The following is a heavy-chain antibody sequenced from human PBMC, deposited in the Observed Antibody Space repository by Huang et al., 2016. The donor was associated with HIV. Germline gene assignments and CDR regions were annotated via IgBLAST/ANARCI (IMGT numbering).Heavy chain of an antibody. D-gene: IGHD3-22*01. J-gene: IGHJ4*02. CDR3: TTHLDYYDSSGYYFGNY. CDR2: SKSKTDGGTT. Sequence: EVQLVESGGGLFKPGGSLRLSCAASGVTLSKCWVRWVRQATVKGLEWVGRSKSKTDGGTTNYHAPVKGRFTSSRDGSRNTLYLKMNSLKTEDTAVYYCTTHLDYYDSSGYYFGNYWGQGTLVTVSS. CDR1: GVTLSKCW. V-gene: IGHV3-15*06.